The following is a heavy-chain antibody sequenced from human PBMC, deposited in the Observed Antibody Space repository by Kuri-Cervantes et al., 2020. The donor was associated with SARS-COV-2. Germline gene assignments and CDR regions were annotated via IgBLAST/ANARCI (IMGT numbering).Heavy chain of an antibody. Sequence: ASVKVSCKASGYTFTGYYMHWVRQAPGQGLEWMGWINPNSGGTNYAQKFQGWVTMTRDTSISTVYMELSRLRSDDTAVYYCARSTPFRRRAFISQGGAFDIWGQGTMVTVSS. CDR2: INPNSGGT. CDR1: GYTFTGYY. CDR3: ARSTPFRRRAFISQGGAFDI. D-gene: IGHD2-15*01. V-gene: IGHV1-2*04. J-gene: IGHJ3*02.